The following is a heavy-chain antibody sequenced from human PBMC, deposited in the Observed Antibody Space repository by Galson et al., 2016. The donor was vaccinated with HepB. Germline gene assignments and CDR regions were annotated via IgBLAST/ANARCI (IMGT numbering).Heavy chain of an antibody. CDR1: GGSISRSSDY. J-gene: IGHJ6*02. CDR2: IYYSGIT. CDR3: ARNMVRDSSSYYYYCGLDV. Sequence: SETLSLTCSVSGGSISRSSDYWGWIRQPPGKGLEWIGTIYYSGITYYNPSLTSRVTISLDTSKNQVSLRLSSVTAADTALYYCARNMVRDSSSYYYYCGLDVWGQGTTVTVSS. D-gene: IGHD6-6*01. V-gene: IGHV4-39*07.